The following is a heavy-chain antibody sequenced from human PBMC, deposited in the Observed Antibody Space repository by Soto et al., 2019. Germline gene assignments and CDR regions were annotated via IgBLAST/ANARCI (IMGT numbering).Heavy chain of an antibody. V-gene: IGHV2-5*01. CDR1: GFSLSTSGVG. Sequence: SGPTLVKPTQTLTLTCTFSGFSLSTSGVGVGWIRQPPGKALEWLALIYWNDDKRYSPSLKSRLTITKDTSKNQVVLTMTNMDPVDTATYYCAHRSYGDVSHPEYYYGMDVWGQGTTVTVSS. J-gene: IGHJ6*02. CDR3: AHRSYGDVSHPEYYYGMDV. D-gene: IGHD4-17*01. CDR2: IYWNDDK.